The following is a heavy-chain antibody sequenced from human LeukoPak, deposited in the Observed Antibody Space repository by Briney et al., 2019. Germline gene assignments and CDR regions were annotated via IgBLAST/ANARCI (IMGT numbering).Heavy chain of an antibody. J-gene: IGHJ4*01. Sequence: ASVKVSCKASGYTFTSYYMHWVRQAPGQGLEWMGLINPSGDSTNYAQKFQGRVTMTRDTSTSTVYMELSSLRSEDTAVYYCAREESGGYFDYWGHGTLVTVSS. CDR2: INPSGDST. D-gene: IGHD2-8*02. CDR3: AREESGGYFDY. V-gene: IGHV1-46*01. CDR1: GYTFTSYY.